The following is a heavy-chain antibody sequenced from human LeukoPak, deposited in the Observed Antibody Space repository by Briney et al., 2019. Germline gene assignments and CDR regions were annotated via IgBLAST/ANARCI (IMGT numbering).Heavy chain of an antibody. J-gene: IGHJ4*02. CDR2: INKDGSER. CDR1: GFTFSTYW. D-gene: IGHD1-7*01. Sequence: GGSLRLSCAASGFTFSTYWMSWVRQAPGKGLEWVANINKDGSERNYVDSVKGRFTISRDNAKNSLYLQMNSLRAEDTAVYYCAIDDDWNYEDYWRQGTLVTVSS. CDR3: AIDDDWNYEDY. V-gene: IGHV3-7*01.